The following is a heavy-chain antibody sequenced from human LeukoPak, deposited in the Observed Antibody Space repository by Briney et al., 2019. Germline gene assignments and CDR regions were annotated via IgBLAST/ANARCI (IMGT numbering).Heavy chain of an antibody. CDR3: ARGGSDYGDYGYNWFDP. V-gene: IGHV3-21*01. CDR1: GFTFSSYS. Sequence: PGGSLRLSCAASGFTFSSYSMNWVRQAPGKGLEWVSSISSSSSYIYYADSVKGRFTISRDNAKNSLCLQMDSLRAEDTAVYYCARGGSDYGDYGYNWFDPWGQGTLVTVSS. CDR2: ISSSSSYI. J-gene: IGHJ5*02. D-gene: IGHD4-17*01.